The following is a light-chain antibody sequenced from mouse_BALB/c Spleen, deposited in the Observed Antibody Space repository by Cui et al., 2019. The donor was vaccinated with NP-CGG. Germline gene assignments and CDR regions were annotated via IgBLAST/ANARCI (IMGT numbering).Light chain of an antibody. CDR2: GTN. CDR3: ALWYSNHWV. J-gene: IGLJ1*01. V-gene: IGLV1*01. Sequence: QAVVPQASALTTSPGETVTITCSSSTGAVTTSNYANWVQEKPDHLFTGLIGGTNNRVPGVPARFSGSLIGDKAALTITGAQTEDEAIYFCALWYSNHWVFGGGTKLTVL. CDR1: TGAVTTSNY.